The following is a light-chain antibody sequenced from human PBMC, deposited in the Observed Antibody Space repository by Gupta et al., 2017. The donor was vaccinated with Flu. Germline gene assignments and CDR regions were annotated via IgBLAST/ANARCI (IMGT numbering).Light chain of an antibody. J-gene: IGLJ3*02. CDR3: PYDDSSNSWV. CDR1: SPTIGAGDD. CDR2: GNS. V-gene: IGLV1-40*01. Sequence: HSVLTQPPAVSEPPGRMAPISCTGSSPTIGAGDDVHCYQQPPGTATHLLIYGNSNRPAGAPDRFSGTKSGTAASLAITGHQEEEEADYYRPYDDSSNSWVFGGGTKLTVL.